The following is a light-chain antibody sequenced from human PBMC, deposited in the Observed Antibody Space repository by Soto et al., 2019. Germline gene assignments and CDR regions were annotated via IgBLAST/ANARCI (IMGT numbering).Light chain of an antibody. CDR2: WAS. Sequence: DIVMTQSPDSLAVSLGERATINCKSSQSVLYSSNNKNYLAWYQQKPGQSPKLLIYWASTRESGVPDRFSGSGSGTDFTLTISSLQAEDVAVYYCQQFHSTPTTFGQGTKVEIK. CDR3: QQFHSTPTT. V-gene: IGKV4-1*01. J-gene: IGKJ1*01. CDR1: QSVLYSSNNKNY.